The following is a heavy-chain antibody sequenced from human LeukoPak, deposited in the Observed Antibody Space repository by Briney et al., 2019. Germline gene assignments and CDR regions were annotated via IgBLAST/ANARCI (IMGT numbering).Heavy chain of an antibody. V-gene: IGHV4-61*01. Sequence: PSETLSLTCTVSGTSVSSGSYYWSWIRQPPGKGLEWIGYIYYNGNTNYNPSLKSRVTVSVDTSKNQSSLKLNSVTAADTAVYYCARDAIPSSYWYFDLWGRGTLVTVSS. CDR3: ARDAIPSSYWYFDL. CDR2: IYYNGNT. D-gene: IGHD2-2*01. CDR1: GTSVSSGSYY. J-gene: IGHJ2*01.